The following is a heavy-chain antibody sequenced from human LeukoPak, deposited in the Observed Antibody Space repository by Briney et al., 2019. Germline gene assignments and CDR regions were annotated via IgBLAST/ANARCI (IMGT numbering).Heavy chain of an antibody. CDR3: ARQTPYYSYMDV. J-gene: IGHJ6*03. CDR2: IDTSGST. D-gene: IGHD4-23*01. CDR1: GGSISSYY. Sequence: PSETLSLTCTVSGGSISSYYCSWIRQPPGKGLEWIGYIDTSGSTNYNPSLKSRVTISVDTSKTQFSLRLTSVTAADTAVYYCARQTPYYSYMDVWGKGTTVTVSS. V-gene: IGHV4-4*09.